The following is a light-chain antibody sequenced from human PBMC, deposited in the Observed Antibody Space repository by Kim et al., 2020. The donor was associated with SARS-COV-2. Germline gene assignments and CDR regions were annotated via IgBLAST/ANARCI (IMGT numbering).Light chain of an antibody. V-gene: IGLV1-40*01. Sequence: RVTISCTGSTSNIATGYDIHWYQQLPGRAPKLLISGDNNRPSGVPDRFSGSRSGTSASLAITDLQAEDEAHYYCQSYDSDLNVVVFGGGTQLTVL. J-gene: IGLJ2*01. CDR1: TSNIATGYD. CDR2: GDN. CDR3: QSYDSDLNVVV.